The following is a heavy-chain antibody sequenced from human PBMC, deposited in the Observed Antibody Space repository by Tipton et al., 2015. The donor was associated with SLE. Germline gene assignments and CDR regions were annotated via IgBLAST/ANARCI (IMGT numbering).Heavy chain of an antibody. CDR1: GGSVSSGNYY. CDR3: ARNGYDYVWGSWTPHY. CDR2: IYYSGST. V-gene: IGHV4-61*01. D-gene: IGHD3-16*01. Sequence: TLSLTCTVSGGSVSSGNYYWSWIRQPPGKGLEWIGNIYYSGSTYYNPSLKSRVTISVDTSKNQFSLKLSSVTAADTAVYYCARNGYDYVWGSWTPHYWGQGTLVTVSS. J-gene: IGHJ4*02.